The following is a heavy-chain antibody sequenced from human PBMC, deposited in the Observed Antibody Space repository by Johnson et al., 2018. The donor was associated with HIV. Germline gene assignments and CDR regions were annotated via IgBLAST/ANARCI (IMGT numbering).Heavy chain of an antibody. CDR3: ARDRIVGADYDAFDI. D-gene: IGHD1-26*01. CDR2: IRSKGNNYAT. CDR1: GFTFSGSS. V-gene: IGHV3-73*01. Sequence: VQLVESGGGLVQPGGSLKLACAASGFTFSGSSLHWVRQASGKGLEWVGHIRSKGNNYATAYAASVKGRFTISRDDSQNTAYLQMNRLKTEDTAVYYCARDRIVGADYDAFDIWGQGTMVTVSS. J-gene: IGHJ3*02.